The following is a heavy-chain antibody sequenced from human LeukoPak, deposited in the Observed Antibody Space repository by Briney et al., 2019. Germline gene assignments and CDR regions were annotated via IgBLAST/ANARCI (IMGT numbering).Heavy chain of an antibody. CDR3: ARVVGAGYYGMDV. D-gene: IGHD1-26*01. CDR2: IGVAGDT. J-gene: IGHJ6*02. V-gene: IGHV3-13*01. CDR1: GFTFSRYD. Sequence: TGGSLRLSCAASGFTFSRYDVHWVRQAAGKGLEWVSAIGVAGDTYYPGSVKGRFTISRENAKNSLYLRMNSLRAEDTAVYYCARVVGAGYYGMDVWGQGTTVTVSS.